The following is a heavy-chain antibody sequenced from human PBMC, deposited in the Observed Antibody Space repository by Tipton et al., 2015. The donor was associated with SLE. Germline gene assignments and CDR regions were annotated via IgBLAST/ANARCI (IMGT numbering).Heavy chain of an antibody. CDR1: GFTFSAYW. J-gene: IGHJ1*01. CDR2: IDAYGSDT. CDR3: VDVDRC. Sequence: SLRLSCAASGFTFSAYWMHWFRPVPGKRPVWVSRIDAYGSDTTYADSVKGRFTISRDNARNTLYLQLNSLRAEDTAVHHCVDVDRCWGQGTLVTVSS. D-gene: IGHD3-22*01. V-gene: IGHV3-74*03.